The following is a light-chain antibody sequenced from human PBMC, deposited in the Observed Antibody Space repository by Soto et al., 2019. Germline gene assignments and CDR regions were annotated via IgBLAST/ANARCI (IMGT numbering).Light chain of an antibody. Sequence: EIVMTQSPGTLSLSPGETATLSCRASQSVSSNYVAWFHQKPGRAPRLLIYGASSRATGVADRFSASVSGTDFTLTISRLEPEDFAVYYCQQYCRSPFTLGPGTKVDIK. V-gene: IGKV3-20*01. CDR2: GAS. J-gene: IGKJ3*01. CDR1: QSVSSNY. CDR3: QQYCRSPFT.